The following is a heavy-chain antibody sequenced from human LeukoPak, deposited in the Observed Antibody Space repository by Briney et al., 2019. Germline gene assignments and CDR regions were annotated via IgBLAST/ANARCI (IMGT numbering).Heavy chain of an antibody. CDR2: ISYDGSNK. CDR3: ARLYIAVAVFGGDYFDY. Sequence: PGRSLRLSCAASGFTFSSYAMHWARQAPGKGLEWVAVISYDGSNKYYADSVKGRFTISRDNSKNTLYLQMNSLRAEDTAVYYCARLYIAVAVFGGDYFDYWGQGTLVTVSS. CDR1: GFTFSSYA. J-gene: IGHJ4*02. V-gene: IGHV3-30-3*01. D-gene: IGHD6-19*01.